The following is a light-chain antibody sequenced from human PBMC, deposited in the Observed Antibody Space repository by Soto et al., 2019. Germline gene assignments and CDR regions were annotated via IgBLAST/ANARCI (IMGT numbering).Light chain of an antibody. CDR2: EVS. CDR1: SSDVGSYNL. V-gene: IGLV2-23*02. J-gene: IGLJ1*01. CDR3: SSYAGSSTLYV. Sequence: QSALTQPASVSGSPGQSITISGAGTSSDVGSYNLVSWYQQHPGKAPKLMIYEVSKRPSGVSNRFSGSKSGNTASLTISGLQPEDEADYYCSSYAGSSTLYVFGTGTQLTVL.